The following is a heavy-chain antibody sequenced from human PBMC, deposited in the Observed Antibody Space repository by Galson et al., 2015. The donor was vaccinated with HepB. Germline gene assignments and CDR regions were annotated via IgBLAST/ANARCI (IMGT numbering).Heavy chain of an antibody. J-gene: IGHJ6*02. Sequence: SLRLSCAASGFTFSSYTMHWVRQAPVKGLERVAVISYDGSNKYYADSVKGRFTISRDNSKNTLYLQMNSLRAEDTAVCYCARGEAVVVAATRGGMDVWVQGTTVTGSS. CDR2: ISYDGSNK. CDR1: GFTFSSYT. D-gene: IGHD2-15*01. CDR3: ARGEAVVVAATRGGMDV. V-gene: IGHV3-30-3*01.